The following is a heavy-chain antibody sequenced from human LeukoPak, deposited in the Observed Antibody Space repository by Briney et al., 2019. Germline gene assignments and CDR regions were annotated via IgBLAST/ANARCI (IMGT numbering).Heavy chain of an antibody. J-gene: IGHJ3*02. CDR1: GFTFSTFS. CDR3: AKGWSFDI. V-gene: IGHV3-7*01. CDR2: IKQDGTEK. Sequence: GGSLRLSCVACGFTFSTFSMTWVRQAPGKVLEWVANIKQDGTEKYYVDSVKGRFTISRDNAKNSLYVQMDSLRAEDTAVYYCAKGWSFDIRGQGTMVTVTS. D-gene: IGHD2-15*01.